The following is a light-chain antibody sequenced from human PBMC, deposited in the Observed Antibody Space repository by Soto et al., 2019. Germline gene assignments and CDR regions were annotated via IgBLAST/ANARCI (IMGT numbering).Light chain of an antibody. Sequence: QAVVAQEPSLTVPPGGTVTLTCDSSTGAVTSGHYPYWFQQKPGQAPRTLIYDTTKKHSWTPARFSGSLLGGKAALTLSGAQPEDEADYYCLLYDNGVRVFGGGTKLTVL. V-gene: IGLV7-46*01. CDR3: LLYDNGVRV. CDR1: TGAVTSGHY. J-gene: IGLJ3*02. CDR2: DTT.